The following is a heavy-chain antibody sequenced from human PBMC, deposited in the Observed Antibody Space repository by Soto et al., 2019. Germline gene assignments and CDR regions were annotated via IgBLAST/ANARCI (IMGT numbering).Heavy chain of an antibody. J-gene: IGHJ5*02. CDR2: IRSKANSYAT. Sequence: GGSLRLSCAASGFTFSGSAMHWVRQASGKGLEWVGRIRSKANSYATAYAASVKGRFTISRDDSKNTAYLQMNSLKTEDTAVYYCTRHRDNYDILTGFFWFDPWGQGTLVTVSS. V-gene: IGHV3-73*01. CDR1: GFTFSGSA. CDR3: TRHRDNYDILTGFFWFDP. D-gene: IGHD3-9*01.